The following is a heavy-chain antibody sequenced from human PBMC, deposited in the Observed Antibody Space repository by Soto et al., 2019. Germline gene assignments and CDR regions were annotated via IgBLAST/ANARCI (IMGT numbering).Heavy chain of an antibody. CDR3: ARSQGSSTSLAIYYYYYYGMDV. CDR2: IIPIAGTE. Sequence: QVQRVQSGAEVKKPGSSVKVSCKASGGTFSSSAISWVRQAPGQGLEWMGGIIPIAGTENYAQKFHGRVTITADESTSTAYKDLSSLRSEDTAVYYCARSQGSSTSLAIYYYYYYGMDVWGQGNMVTVSS. CDR1: GGTFSSSA. V-gene: IGHV1-69*01. J-gene: IGHJ6*02. D-gene: IGHD2-2*01.